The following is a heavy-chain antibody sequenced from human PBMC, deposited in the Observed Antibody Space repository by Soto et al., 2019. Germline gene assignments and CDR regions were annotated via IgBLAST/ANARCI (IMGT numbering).Heavy chain of an antibody. J-gene: IGHJ4*02. CDR2: IYRGDSDS. CDR1: GFTFTSYW. Sequence: GESLKISCKGSGFTFTSYWIAWARQMPGKGLEWMGIIYRGDSDSSYSPSVQGQVTISADKSINTAYLHWSSLKASDTAIYYCAKHEGYCSTTTCSNFDYWGQGTLVTVSS. D-gene: IGHD2-2*01. V-gene: IGHV5-51*01. CDR3: AKHEGYCSTTTCSNFDY.